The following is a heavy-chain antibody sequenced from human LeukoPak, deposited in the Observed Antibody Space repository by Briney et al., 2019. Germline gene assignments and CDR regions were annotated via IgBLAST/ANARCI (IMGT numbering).Heavy chain of an antibody. Sequence: GGSLRLSCAASGFTFDDYDMRWVRQPPGKGLEWVSGISWNSGSIAYADSVKGRFTISRDYTKNSLYLQMNSLRAEDTALYYCGKDGFYFGIDVWGQGAQVTVSS. J-gene: IGHJ6*02. CDR2: ISWNSGSI. V-gene: IGHV3-9*01. CDR3: GKDGFYFGIDV. CDR1: GFTFDDYD.